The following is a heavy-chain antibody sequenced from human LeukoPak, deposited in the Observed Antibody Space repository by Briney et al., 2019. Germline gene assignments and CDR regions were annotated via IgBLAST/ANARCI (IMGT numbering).Heavy chain of an antibody. Sequence: SETLSLTCTVSGGSISSYYWSWIRQPAGKGLEWIGRIYTSGSTNYNPSLKSRVTISVDTSKNQFSLKLSSVTAADTAVYYCARGSFYYGSGSYYNGTDYWGQGTLVTVSS. D-gene: IGHD3-10*01. CDR2: IYTSGST. J-gene: IGHJ4*02. CDR3: ARGSFYYGSGSYYNGTDY. V-gene: IGHV4-4*07. CDR1: GGSISSYY.